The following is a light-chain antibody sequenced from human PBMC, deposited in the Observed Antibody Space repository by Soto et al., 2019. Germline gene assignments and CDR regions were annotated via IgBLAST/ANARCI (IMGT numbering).Light chain of an antibody. J-gene: IGKJ3*01. CDR1: QGISSY. CDR2: AAS. Sequence: AIRMTQSPSSLSASTGDRVTITCRASQGISSYLAWYQQKPGKAPKLLIYAASTLQSGVPSRFSGSGSGTDFTLTISCLQSEDFATYYCQQYYSYPQGFTFGPGTKVDI. V-gene: IGKV1-8*01. CDR3: QQYYSYPQGFT.